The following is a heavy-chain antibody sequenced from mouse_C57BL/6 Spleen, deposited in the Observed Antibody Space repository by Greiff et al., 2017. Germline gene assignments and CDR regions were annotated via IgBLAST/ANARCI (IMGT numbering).Heavy chain of an antibody. V-gene: IGHV5-4*01. D-gene: IGHD2-3*01. CDR3: ARGGDGYYVFAY. CDR2: ISDGGSYT. CDR1: GFTFSSYA. Sequence: EVQLVESGGGLVMPGGSLKLSCAASGFTFSSYAMSWVRQTPEKRLEWVATISDGGSYTYYPDNVKARFTISRDNAKNHLYLQISHLKSEDTAMYYCARGGDGYYVFAYWGQGTLVTVSA. J-gene: IGHJ3*01.